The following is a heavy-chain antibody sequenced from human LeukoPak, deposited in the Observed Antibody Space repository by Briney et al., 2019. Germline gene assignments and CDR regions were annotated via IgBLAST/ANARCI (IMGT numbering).Heavy chain of an antibody. CDR2: INHSGST. Sequence: PSETLSLTCAVYGGSFSGYYWSRIRQPPGKGLEWIGEINHSGSTNYNPSLKSRVTISVDTSKNQFSLKLSSVTAADTAVYYCARTKWLRSPRYYFDYWGQGTLVTVSS. CDR3: ARTKWLRSPRYYFDY. D-gene: IGHD5-12*01. CDR1: GGSFSGYY. J-gene: IGHJ4*02. V-gene: IGHV4-34*01.